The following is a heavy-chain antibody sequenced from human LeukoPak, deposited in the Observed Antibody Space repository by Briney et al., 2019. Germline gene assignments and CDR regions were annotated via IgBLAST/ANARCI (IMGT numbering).Heavy chain of an antibody. CDR1: GGTFSSYA. J-gene: IGHJ4*02. V-gene: IGHV1-69*04. D-gene: IGHD2-15*01. CDR3: ARDRCSGGSCYSAY. CDR2: IIPILGIA. Sequence: SVKVSCKASGGTFSSYAISWVRQAPRQGLEWMGRIIPILGIANYAQKFQGRVTITADKSTSTAYMELSSLRSEDTAVYYCARDRCSGGSCYSAYWGQGTLVTVSS.